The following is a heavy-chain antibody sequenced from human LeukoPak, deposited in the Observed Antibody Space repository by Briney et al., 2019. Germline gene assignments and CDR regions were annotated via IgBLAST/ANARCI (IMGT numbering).Heavy chain of an antibody. V-gene: IGHV1-69*05. D-gene: IGHD4-11*01. CDR3: ARVYSDYGGYYYYMDV. J-gene: IGHJ6*03. CDR1: GGTFSSYA. CDR2: IIPIFGTA. Sequence: GASVKVSCKASGGTFSSYAISWVRQAPGQGLEWMGGIIPIFGTANYAQKFQGRVTITTDESTSTAYMELSSLRSEDTAVYYCARVYSDYGGYYYYMDVWGKGTTVTVSS.